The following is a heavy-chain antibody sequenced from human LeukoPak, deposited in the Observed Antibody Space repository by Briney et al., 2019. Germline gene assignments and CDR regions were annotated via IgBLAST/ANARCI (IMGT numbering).Heavy chain of an antibody. CDR3: ARGYSTGWYYFDS. CDR2: ISGSGGST. CDR1: GFTFSSYA. Sequence: GGSLRLSCAASGFTFSSYAMSWVRQAPGKGLEWVSAISGSGGSTYYADSAKGRFTISRDNSKNTLYLQMSTLTAEDTAVYYCARGYSTGWYYFDSWGQGTLVTVSS. J-gene: IGHJ4*02. V-gene: IGHV3-23*01. D-gene: IGHD6-19*01.